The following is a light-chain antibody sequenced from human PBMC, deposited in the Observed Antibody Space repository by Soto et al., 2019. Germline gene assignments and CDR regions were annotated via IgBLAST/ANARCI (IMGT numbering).Light chain of an antibody. J-gene: IGKJ1*01. CDR1: QSISNW. CDR2: DAS. V-gene: IGKV1-5*01. CDR3: QQYNSFSGT. Sequence: DTQMTQSPSTLSASVGDRVTITCRASQSISNWLAWYQQKPGKAPKLLINDASSLESGVPSRFSGSGSGTEFTLNISSLQPDDFETYYCQQYNSFSGTFGQGTKVDIK.